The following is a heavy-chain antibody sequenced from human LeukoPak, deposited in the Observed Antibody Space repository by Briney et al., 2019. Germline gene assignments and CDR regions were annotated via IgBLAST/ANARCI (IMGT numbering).Heavy chain of an antibody. J-gene: IGHJ5*02. V-gene: IGHV5-10-1*01. Sequence: GESLKIPCKGSGYSFTSYWISWVRQMPGKGLEWMGRIDPSDSYTNYSPSFQGHVTISADKSISTAYLQWSSLKASDTAMYYCARRLTHSYGYVWFDPWGQGTLVTVSS. CDR2: IDPSDSYT. D-gene: IGHD5-18*01. CDR1: GYSFTSYW. CDR3: ARRLTHSYGYVWFDP.